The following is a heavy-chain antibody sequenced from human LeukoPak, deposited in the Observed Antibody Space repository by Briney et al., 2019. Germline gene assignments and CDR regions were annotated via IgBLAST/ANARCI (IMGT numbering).Heavy chain of an antibody. Sequence: PSETLSLTCAVYGGSFSGYYWSWIRQPPGKGLEWIGEINHSGSTNYNPSLQSRVTISVDTSKNQFSLKLSSVTAADTAVYYCASLSRLLWFGEFQDAFDIWGQGTMVTVSS. CDR2: INHSGST. CDR1: GGSFSGYY. V-gene: IGHV4-34*01. CDR3: ASLSRLLWFGEFQDAFDI. J-gene: IGHJ3*02. D-gene: IGHD3-10*01.